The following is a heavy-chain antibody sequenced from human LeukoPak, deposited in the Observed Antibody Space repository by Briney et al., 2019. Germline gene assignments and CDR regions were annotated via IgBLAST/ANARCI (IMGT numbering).Heavy chain of an antibody. V-gene: IGHV3-30*03. CDR3: ARDHGDYSGKDY. CDR2: ISYDGSNK. CDR1: GFIFRNYG. Sequence: GGSLRLSCAGAGFIFRNYGMHWVRQAPGKGLEWVAVISYDGSNKYYADSVKGRFTISRDNSKNTLYLQMNSLRAEDTAVYFCARDHGDYSGKDYWGQGTLVTVSS. D-gene: IGHD4-17*01. J-gene: IGHJ4*02.